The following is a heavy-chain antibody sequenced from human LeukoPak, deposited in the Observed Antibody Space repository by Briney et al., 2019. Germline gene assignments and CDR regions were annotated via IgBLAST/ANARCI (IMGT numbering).Heavy chain of an antibody. D-gene: IGHD3-3*01. CDR1: GFTFSSYE. Sequence: PGGSLRLSCAASGFTFSSYEMNWVRQAPGKGLEWVSYISSSGSTIYYADSVKGRFTISRDNAKNSLYLQMNSLRAEDTGVYYCARTGRGYDFWSGSYYYMDVWGKGTTVIVSS. V-gene: IGHV3-48*03. CDR3: ARTGRGYDFWSGSYYYMDV. CDR2: ISSSGSTI. J-gene: IGHJ6*03.